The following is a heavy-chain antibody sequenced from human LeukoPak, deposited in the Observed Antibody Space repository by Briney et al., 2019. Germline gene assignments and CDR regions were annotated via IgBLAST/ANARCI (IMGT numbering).Heavy chain of an antibody. CDR3: ARVYDSSGYDAFDI. CDR2: IKQDGSEK. CDR1: GSTFSSYW. D-gene: IGHD3-22*01. V-gene: IGHV3-7*01. Sequence: GGSLRLSCAASGSTFSSYWMSWVRQAPGKGLEWVANIKQDGSEKYYVDSVKGRFTISRDNAKNSLYLQMNSLRAEDTAVYYCARVYDSSGYDAFDIWGQGTMVTVSS. J-gene: IGHJ3*02.